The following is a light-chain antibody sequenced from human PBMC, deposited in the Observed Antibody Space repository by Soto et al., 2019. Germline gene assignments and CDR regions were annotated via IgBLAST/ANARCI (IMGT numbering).Light chain of an antibody. V-gene: IGKV3-15*01. CDR2: GAS. CDR3: QQYDHWPIT. Sequence: EIVLTQSPATLSVSPVVRATLSCLASQPVSDNLAWYQPTPGQAPRLLIYGASTRALGIPARFSGSGSGTEFTFTVTSPQSEDFAVYYCQQYDHWPITFGQGTRREIK. CDR1: QPVSDN. J-gene: IGKJ5*01.